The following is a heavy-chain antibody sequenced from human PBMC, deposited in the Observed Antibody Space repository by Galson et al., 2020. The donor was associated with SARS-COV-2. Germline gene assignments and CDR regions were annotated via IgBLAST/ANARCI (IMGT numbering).Heavy chain of an antibody. D-gene: IGHD3-22*01. CDR2: IYYSGST. CDR3: ALLYYDSSGYFGYFDY. J-gene: IGHJ4*02. CDR1: GGSISSYY. Sequence: SQTLSLTCTVSGGSISSYYWSWIRQPPGKGLEWIGYIYYSGSTNYNPSLKRQVTISVDTSKNQFSLKLSSVTAADTAVYYCALLYYDSSGYFGYFDYWGQGTLVTVSS. V-gene: IGHV4-59*01.